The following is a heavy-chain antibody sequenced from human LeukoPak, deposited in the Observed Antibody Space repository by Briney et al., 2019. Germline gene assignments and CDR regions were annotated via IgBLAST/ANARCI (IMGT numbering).Heavy chain of an antibody. CDR2: ISSSSSYI. V-gene: IGHV3-21*01. D-gene: IGHD1-1*01. CDR3: ARPGRLNEVPDAFDI. CDR1: GFTFSSYS. Sequence: TGGSLRLSCAASGFTFSSYSMNWVRQAPGKGLEWVSSISSSSSYIYYADSVKGRFTISRDNAKNSLYLQMNSLRAEDTAVYYCARPGRLNEVPDAFDIWGQGTLVTVSS. J-gene: IGHJ3*02.